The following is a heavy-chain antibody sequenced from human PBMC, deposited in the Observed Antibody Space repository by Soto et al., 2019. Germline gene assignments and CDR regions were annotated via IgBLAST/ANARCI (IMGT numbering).Heavy chain of an antibody. D-gene: IGHD1-26*01. CDR1: GFTFTNYP. J-gene: IGHJ4*02. Sequence: QVQLVESGGGVVQPGRSLRLSWAASGFTFTNYPMHWVRQAPGKGLEWVAVVSHDGINTYYADSVKGRFTISRDNSKNTLYLQLNSLRTEDTAVFYCAREKTVGGIRLDNWGQGTLVTVSS. V-gene: IGHV3-30-3*01. CDR3: AREKTVGGIRLDN. CDR2: VSHDGINT.